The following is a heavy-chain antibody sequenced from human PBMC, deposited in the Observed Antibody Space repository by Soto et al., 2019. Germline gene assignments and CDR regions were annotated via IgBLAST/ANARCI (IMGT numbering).Heavy chain of an antibody. V-gene: IGHV3-21*01. Sequence: EVQLVESGGGLVKPGGSLRLSCAASGFTFSSYSMNWVRQAPGKGLEWVSSISSSSSYIYYADSVKGRFTISRDNAKNSLYLQMNSLRAEDTAVYYCARDVVVVPAAIHWFDPWGQGTLVTVSS. CDR1: GFTFSSYS. J-gene: IGHJ5*02. D-gene: IGHD2-2*01. CDR3: ARDVVVVPAAIHWFDP. CDR2: ISSSSSYI.